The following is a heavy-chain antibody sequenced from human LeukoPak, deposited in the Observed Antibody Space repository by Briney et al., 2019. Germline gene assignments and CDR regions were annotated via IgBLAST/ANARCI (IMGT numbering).Heavy chain of an antibody. CDR3: AKAGGIAVALDY. D-gene: IGHD6-19*01. Sequence: GGSLRLSCSASGFIFSSYAMHWVRQAPGKGLEYVSGISSNGGSTYYADSVKGRFTISRDNSKNTLYLQMNSLRAEDTAVYYCAKAGGIAVALDYWGQGTLVTVSS. CDR2: ISSNGGST. CDR1: GFIFSSYA. V-gene: IGHV3-64*04. J-gene: IGHJ4*02.